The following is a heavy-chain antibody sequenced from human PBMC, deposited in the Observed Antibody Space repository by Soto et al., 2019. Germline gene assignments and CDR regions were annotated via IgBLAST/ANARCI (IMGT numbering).Heavy chain of an antibody. D-gene: IGHD1-7*01. Sequence: QVQLVQSGAEVKKPGASVKVSCKASGYTFTSYGISWVRQAPGQGLEWMGWISAYNGNTNYAQKLQGRVTMTTDTSTSTADMELRSLRSDDTAVYYCARSRPENWNLYYYYYMDFWGKGTTVTVSS. CDR3: ARSRPENWNLYYYYYMDF. CDR1: GYTFTSYG. V-gene: IGHV1-18*01. J-gene: IGHJ6*03. CDR2: ISAYNGNT.